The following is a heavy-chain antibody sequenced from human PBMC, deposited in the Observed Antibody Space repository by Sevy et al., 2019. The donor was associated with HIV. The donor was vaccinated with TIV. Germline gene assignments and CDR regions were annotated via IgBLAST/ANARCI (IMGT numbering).Heavy chain of an antibody. D-gene: IGHD1-26*01. CDR2: IDPSGST. Sequence: ASVKVSCKASGYTFTTYYIHWVRQAPGQGLEWMGLIDPSGSTRYAQKFQGRVSMTGDTSTTTLYRELSSLTSEETAVYYCARDRDLSGSYLEYYYYAMDVWGQGTTVTVSS. V-gene: IGHV1-46*01. J-gene: IGHJ6*02. CDR3: ARDRDLSGSYLEYYYYAMDV. CDR1: GYTFTTYY.